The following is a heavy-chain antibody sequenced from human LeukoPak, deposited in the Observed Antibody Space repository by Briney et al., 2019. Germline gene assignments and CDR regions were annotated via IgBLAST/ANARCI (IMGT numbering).Heavy chain of an antibody. V-gene: IGHV3-7*01. D-gene: IGHD1-26*01. J-gene: IGHJ4*02. Sequence: GGSLRLSCAASGFTLSSYWMNWVRQAPGKGLEWVANIKQDGSEKYYVDSVKGRFTISRDNAKNSLYLQMNSLRAEDTAVYYCARVQWELRGVGSYFGYWGQGTLVTVSS. CDR2: IKQDGSEK. CDR1: GFTLSSYW. CDR3: ARVQWELRGVGSYFGY.